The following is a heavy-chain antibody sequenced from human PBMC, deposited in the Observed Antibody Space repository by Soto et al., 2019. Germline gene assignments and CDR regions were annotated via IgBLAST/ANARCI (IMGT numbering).Heavy chain of an antibody. CDR1: GYTFTNYG. J-gene: IGHJ4*02. V-gene: IGHV1-18*01. CDR3: ARDVGHYYDGSGYKIFFDY. Sequence: QVQLVQSGAEVKKPGASVKVSCKVSGYTFTNYGISWVRQTPGQGLEWMGWLSTFDGSTNYAQKLQGGVTMTTDISTTTAYMDLRSLRSDDTAVYYCARDVGHYYDGSGYKIFFDYWGQGTLVTISS. CDR2: LSTFDGST. D-gene: IGHD3-22*01.